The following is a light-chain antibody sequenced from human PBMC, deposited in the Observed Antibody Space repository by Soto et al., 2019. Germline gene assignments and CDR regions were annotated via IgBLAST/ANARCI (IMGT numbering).Light chain of an antibody. V-gene: IGLV2-14*01. Sequence: QSVLTQPASVSGSPGQSITLSCTGTSSVVGGYNYVSWYQQHPGKAPKLMIYDVSNRPSGVSNRFSGSKSGNTASLTISGLQAEDEAEYYCSSYTSSRSYVFGTGTKVTVL. CDR2: DVS. CDR3: SSYTSSRSYV. CDR1: SSVVGGYNY. J-gene: IGLJ1*01.